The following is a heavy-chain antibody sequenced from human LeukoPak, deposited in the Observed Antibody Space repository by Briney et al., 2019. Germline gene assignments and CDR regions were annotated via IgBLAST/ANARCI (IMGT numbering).Heavy chain of an antibody. J-gene: IGHJ3*02. CDR2: ISAYNGNT. Sequence: ASVKVSCKASGYTFTSYGISWVRQAAGQGLEWMGWISAYNGNTNYAQKLQGRVTMTTDTSTSTAYMELRSLRSDDTAVYYCARDTEEEQQLVGTGAFDIWGQGTMVTVFS. CDR3: ARDTEEEQQLVGTGAFDI. V-gene: IGHV1-18*01. CDR1: GYTFTSYG. D-gene: IGHD6-13*01.